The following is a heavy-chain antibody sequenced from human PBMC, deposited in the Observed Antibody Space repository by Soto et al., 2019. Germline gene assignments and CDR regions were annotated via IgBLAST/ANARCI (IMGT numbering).Heavy chain of an antibody. CDR3: ARQIGYCSGGSCYPNFDY. J-gene: IGHJ4*02. V-gene: IGHV4-39*01. CDR1: GGSISSSSYY. Sequence: SETLSLTCTVSGGSISSSSYYWGWIRQPPGKGLEWIGSIYYSGSTYYNPSLKSRVTISVDTSKSQFSLKLSSVTAADTAVYYCARQIGYCSGGSCYPNFDYWGQGTMGTAPQ. CDR2: IYYSGST. D-gene: IGHD2-15*01.